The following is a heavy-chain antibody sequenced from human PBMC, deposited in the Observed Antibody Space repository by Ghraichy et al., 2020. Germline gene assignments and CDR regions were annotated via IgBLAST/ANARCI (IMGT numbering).Heavy chain of an antibody. CDR3: AKGSLWSGWYYFDY. Sequence: LSLTCAASGFTFSSYAMSWVRQAPGKGLEWVSAISGSGGSTYYADSVKGRFTISRDNSKNTLYLQMNSLRAEDTAVYYCAKGSLWSGWYYFDYWGQGTLVTVSS. J-gene: IGHJ4*02. D-gene: IGHD2-15*01. CDR2: ISGSGGST. V-gene: IGHV3-23*01. CDR1: GFTFSSYA.